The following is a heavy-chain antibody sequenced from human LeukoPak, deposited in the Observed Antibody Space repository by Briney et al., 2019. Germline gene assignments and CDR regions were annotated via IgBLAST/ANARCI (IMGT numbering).Heavy chain of an antibody. CDR2: INPNSGGT. Sequence: ASVRVSCKASGYTFTGYYMHWVRQAPGQGLEWMGWINPNSGGTNYAQKFQGWVTMTRDTSISTAYMELSRLRSDDTAVYYCARDGTSVSSSWYMEYGMDVWGQGTTVTVSS. CDR1: GYTFTGYY. CDR3: ARDGTSVSSSWYMEYGMDV. D-gene: IGHD6-13*01. J-gene: IGHJ6*02. V-gene: IGHV1-2*04.